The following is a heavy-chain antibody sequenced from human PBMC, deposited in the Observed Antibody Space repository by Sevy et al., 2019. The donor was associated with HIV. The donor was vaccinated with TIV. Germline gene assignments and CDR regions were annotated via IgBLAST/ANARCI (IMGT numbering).Heavy chain of an antibody. D-gene: IGHD3-3*01. CDR1: GYSISSGYY. Sequence: SETLSLTCAVSGYSISSGYYWGWIRQPPGKGLEWIGSISHSGSTYYNPSLKSRFTISVDTSKNQFSLKLSSVTAADTAVYYCARGREAFGVVTHLHYYYYGMDVWGQGTTVTVSS. V-gene: IGHV4-38-2*01. CDR3: ARGREAFGVVTHLHYYYYGMDV. CDR2: ISHSGST. J-gene: IGHJ6*02.